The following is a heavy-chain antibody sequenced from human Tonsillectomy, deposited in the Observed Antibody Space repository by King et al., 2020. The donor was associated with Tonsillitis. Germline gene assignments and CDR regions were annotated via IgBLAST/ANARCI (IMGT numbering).Heavy chain of an antibody. J-gene: IGHJ3*02. Sequence: VQLVESGGGLVQPGGSLRLSCAASGIPLGSYAMTWVRQAPGKGLEWVSSISSSGSSPYYADSVKGRFIISRDNSKNTVSLQMNSLRAEDTAVYYCAKGRRHSYDAYDIWGQGTMVTVSS. CDR1: GIPLGSYA. V-gene: IGHV3-23*04. D-gene: IGHD3-10*01. CDR2: ISSSGSSP. CDR3: AKGRRHSYDAYDI.